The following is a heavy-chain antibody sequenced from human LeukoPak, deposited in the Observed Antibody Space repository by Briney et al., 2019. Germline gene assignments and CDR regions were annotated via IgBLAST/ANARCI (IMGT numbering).Heavy chain of an antibody. Sequence: GGSLRLSCAASGFTFDDYGMSWVRQAPGKGLEWVSGINWNGGSTGYADSVKGRFTISRDNAKNSLYLQMNSLRAEDTALYYCARAGYDILTGTRAFDYWGQGTLVTVSS. J-gene: IGHJ4*02. CDR2: INWNGGST. V-gene: IGHV3-20*04. D-gene: IGHD3-9*01. CDR1: GFTFDDYG. CDR3: ARAGYDILTGTRAFDY.